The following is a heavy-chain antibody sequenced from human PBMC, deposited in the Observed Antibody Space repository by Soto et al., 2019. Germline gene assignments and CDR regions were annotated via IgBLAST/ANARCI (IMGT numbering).Heavy chain of an antibody. CDR1: TFTFTSSA. CDR2: IVVGSGNT. D-gene: IGHD1-26*01. Sequence: ASVKVSCKASTFTFTSSAVQWVGQARGRRLEWIGCIVVGSGNTKYAQNFQERVTITRDMPSGTAYLELSRLRSEDTAVYYCAKHREGATYYFAYWGQGTLVTVSS. J-gene: IGHJ4*02. V-gene: IGHV1-58*01. CDR3: AKHREGATYYFAY.